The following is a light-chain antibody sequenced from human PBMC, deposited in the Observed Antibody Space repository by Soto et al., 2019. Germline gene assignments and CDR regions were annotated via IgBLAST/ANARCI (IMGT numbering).Light chain of an antibody. V-gene: IGKV1-33*01. CDR2: DAS. CDR1: QDITNS. Sequence: DIQMTQSPSSLSASVGDSVTITCQASQDITNSLNWFQQKPGKAPALLIYDASNLETGVPSNFSGSGSGTDFTFTISSLQPEDIATYYCQQFHDLPFTFGPGTKVELK. CDR3: QQFHDLPFT. J-gene: IGKJ3*01.